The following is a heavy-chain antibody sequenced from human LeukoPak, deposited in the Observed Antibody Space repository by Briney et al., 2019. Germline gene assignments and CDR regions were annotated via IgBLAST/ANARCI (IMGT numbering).Heavy chain of an antibody. CDR3: AKGPPYCSGGSCYRCYYYMDV. J-gene: IGHJ6*03. Sequence: PGGSLRLSCAASGFTFSSYAMSWVRQAPGKGLEWVSAISGSGGSTYYADSVKGRFTISRDNSKNTLYLQMNSLRAEDTAVYYCAKGPPYCSGGSCYRCYYYMDVWGKGTTVTVSS. V-gene: IGHV3-23*01. CDR2: ISGSGGST. D-gene: IGHD2-15*01. CDR1: GFTFSSYA.